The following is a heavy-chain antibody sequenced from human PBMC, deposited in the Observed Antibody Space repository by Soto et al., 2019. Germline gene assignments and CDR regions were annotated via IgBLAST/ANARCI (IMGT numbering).Heavy chain of an antibody. CDR3: ARDLKHSSSWSGSYYYGMDV. CDR1: GFTFSSYD. Sequence: EVQLVESGGGLVQPGGSLRLSCAASGFTFSSYDMHWVRQATGKGLEWVSAIGTAGDTYYPGSVKGRFTISRENAKNSLYLQMNSLRAGDTAVYYCARDLKHSSSWSGSYYYGMDVWGQGTTVTVSS. CDR2: IGTAGDT. J-gene: IGHJ6*02. D-gene: IGHD6-13*01. V-gene: IGHV3-13*04.